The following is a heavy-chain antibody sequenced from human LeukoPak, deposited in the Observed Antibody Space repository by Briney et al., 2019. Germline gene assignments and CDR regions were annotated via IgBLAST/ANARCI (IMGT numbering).Heavy chain of an antibody. CDR2: INPNSGAT. V-gene: IGHV1-2*02. CDR3: ARGGIAAADDY. D-gene: IGHD6-13*01. CDR1: GYTFTDYY. Sequence: GASVKVSCKASGYTFTDYYVHWVRQAPGQGLEWMGWINPNSGATFYAQTFQGRVTMTGDTSINTVFVELNRLRSDDTAVYYCARGGIAAADDYWGQGTLVTVSS. J-gene: IGHJ4*02.